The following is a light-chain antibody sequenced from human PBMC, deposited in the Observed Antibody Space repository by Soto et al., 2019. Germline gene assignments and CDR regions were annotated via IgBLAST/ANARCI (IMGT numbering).Light chain of an antibody. CDR1: QTISSS. J-gene: IGKJ2*01. Sequence: EIQMTQSPPTLSASIGERVIITCRASQTISSSLAWYQQKPGQAPKLLIYDASSLESGVPSRFSGSGSGTEFTLTISSLQPDDFATYYCHQYKSYSPYTVGQGTKLEIK. CDR2: DAS. V-gene: IGKV1-5*01. CDR3: HQYKSYSPYT.